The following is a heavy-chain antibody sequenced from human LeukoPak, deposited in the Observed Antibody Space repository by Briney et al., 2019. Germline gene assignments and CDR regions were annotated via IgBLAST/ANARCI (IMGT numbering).Heavy chain of an antibody. CDR1: GFTFSNYW. CDR3: ARVLISMVRGLIPYYYYGMDV. CDR2: INSDGSST. Sequence: GGSLRLSCAASGFTFSNYWMHWVRQAPGKGLVWVSRINSDGSSTTYADSVKGRFTISRDNAKNTLYLQMNSLRAEDTAVYYCARVLISMVRGLIPYYYYGMDVWGQGTTVTVSS. J-gene: IGHJ6*02. D-gene: IGHD3-10*01. V-gene: IGHV3-74*01.